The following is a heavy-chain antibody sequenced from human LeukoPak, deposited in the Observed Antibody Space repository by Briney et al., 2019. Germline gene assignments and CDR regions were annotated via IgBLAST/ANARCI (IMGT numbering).Heavy chain of an antibody. Sequence: SETLSLTCTVSGGSITTYFWSWIRQAPGKGLEWLGFINYSGSTNSNPALKSRLTMSIDTSRNHFSLKLSSVTAADTAVYYCARGLYCGGDCYPDGFDIWGQGTMVTVSS. CDR2: INYSGST. CDR3: ARGLYCGGDCYPDGFDI. CDR1: GGSITTYF. V-gene: IGHV4-59*01. D-gene: IGHD2-21*02. J-gene: IGHJ3*02.